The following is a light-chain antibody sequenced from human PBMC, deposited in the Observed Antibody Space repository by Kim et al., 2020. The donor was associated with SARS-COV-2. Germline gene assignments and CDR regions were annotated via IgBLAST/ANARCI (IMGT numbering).Light chain of an antibody. J-gene: IGKJ2*02. CDR2: GAS. V-gene: IGKV3-20*01. CDR3: QQYGSSPCT. Sequence: EIVLTQSPDTLSLSPGERATLSCRASQSVSSSYLAWYQQKPGQAPRLLIYGASSRATGIPDRISGSGSGTDFTLTISRLEPEDFAVYYCQQYGSSPCTFGQGTKLEI. CDR1: QSVSSSY.